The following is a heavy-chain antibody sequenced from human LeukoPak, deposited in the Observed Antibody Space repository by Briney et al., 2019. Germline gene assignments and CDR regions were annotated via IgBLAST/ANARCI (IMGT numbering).Heavy chain of an antibody. D-gene: IGHD6-19*01. Sequence: SETLSLTCTVSGDSISSYYWSWIRQPPGKGLEWIGYIYYSGSTNYNPSLKSRVTISVDTSKNQFSLKLSSVTAADTAVYYCASVLSSSGWYDGWFDPWGQGTLVTVSS. J-gene: IGHJ5*02. CDR3: ASVLSSSGWYDGWFDP. CDR2: IYYSGST. CDR1: GDSISSYY. V-gene: IGHV4-59*01.